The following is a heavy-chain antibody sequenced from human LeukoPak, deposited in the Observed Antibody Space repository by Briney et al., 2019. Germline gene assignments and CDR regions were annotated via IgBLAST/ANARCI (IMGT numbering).Heavy chain of an antibody. J-gene: IGHJ4*02. CDR3: ARLTADGRLYFVD. V-gene: IGHV3-53*01. CDR2: LYNTGNT. CDR1: GFTVNSNY. Sequence: GGPLRLSCAASGFTVNSNYLSWVRQAPGKGLEWVSTLYNTGNTYYANSVKGRFSISRDNSKNTLFLQMNSLRAEDTAVYYCARLTADGRLYFVDWGPGTLVTVSS. D-gene: IGHD6-13*01.